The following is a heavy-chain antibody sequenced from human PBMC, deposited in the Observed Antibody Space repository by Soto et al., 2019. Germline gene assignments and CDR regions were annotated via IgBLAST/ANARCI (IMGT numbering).Heavy chain of an antibody. CDR2: IIPIFGTA. CDR1: GGTFSSYA. CDR3: ARVRQIPGEGSYGAFDI. V-gene: IGHV1-69*01. J-gene: IGHJ3*02. D-gene: IGHD3-16*01. Sequence: QVQLVQSGAEVKKPGSSVKVSCKASGGTFSSYAISWVRQAPGQGLEWMGGIIPIFGTANYAQKFQGRVTITADESTSKACMELSRLRSEDAAVYYCARVRQIPGEGSYGAFDIWGQGPMVTVSS.